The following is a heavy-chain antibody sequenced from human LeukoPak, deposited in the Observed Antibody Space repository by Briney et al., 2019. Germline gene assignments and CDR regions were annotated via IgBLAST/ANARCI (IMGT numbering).Heavy chain of an antibody. V-gene: IGHV1-18*01. J-gene: IGHJ5*02. CDR2: ISAYNGNT. CDR1: GYTFSSYG. Sequence: ASVKVSCKASGYTFSSYGFSWVRQAPGQGLEWMGWISAYNGNTNYAQKLQGRVTMTRDLSTSTDYMELSSLRSDDTAVYFCARDNSVGDYAWWFDPWGQGTLVTVSS. D-gene: IGHD1-26*01. CDR3: ARDNSVGDYAWWFDP.